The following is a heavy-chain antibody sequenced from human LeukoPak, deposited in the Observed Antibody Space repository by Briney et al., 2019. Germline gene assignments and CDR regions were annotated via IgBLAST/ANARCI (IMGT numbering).Heavy chain of an antibody. CDR2: ISSSSSYI. J-gene: IGHJ4*02. Sequence: GGSLRLSCAASGFTFSSYSMNWVRQAPGKGLEWVSSISSSSSYIYYADSVKGRFTISRDNAKNSLYLQMNSLRAEDTAVYYCASGGYYYGSGSYYPFDYWGQGTLVTVSS. CDR3: ASGGYYYGSGSYYPFDY. D-gene: IGHD3-10*01. V-gene: IGHV3-21*01. CDR1: GFTFSSYS.